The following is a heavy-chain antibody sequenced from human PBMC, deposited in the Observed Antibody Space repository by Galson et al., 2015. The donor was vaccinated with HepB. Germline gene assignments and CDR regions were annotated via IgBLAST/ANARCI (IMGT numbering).Heavy chain of an antibody. Sequence: SLRLSCAASGFTFSSYGMHWVRQAPGKGLEWVAVISYDGSNKYYADSVKGRFTISRDNSKNTLYLQMNSLRAEDTAVYYCAKGLTTGAFDIWGQGTMVTVSS. CDR3: AKGLTTGAFDI. V-gene: IGHV3-30*18. CDR1: GFTFSSYG. J-gene: IGHJ3*02. CDR2: ISYDGSNK. D-gene: IGHD4-17*01.